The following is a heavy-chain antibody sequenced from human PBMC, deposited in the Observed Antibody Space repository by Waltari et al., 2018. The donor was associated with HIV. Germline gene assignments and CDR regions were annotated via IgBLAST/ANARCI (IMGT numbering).Heavy chain of an antibody. Sequence: QVQLVQSGAEVKKPGASVKVSCKASGYTFTGYYMHWVRRAPGQGLEWMGRINPNSGGTNYAQKFQGRVTMTRDTSISTAYMELSRLRSDDTAVYYCARIDYYGSGSFDYWGQGTLVTVSS. J-gene: IGHJ4*02. D-gene: IGHD3-10*01. CDR1: GYTFTGYY. CDR3: ARIDYYGSGSFDY. V-gene: IGHV1-2*06. CDR2: INPNSGGT.